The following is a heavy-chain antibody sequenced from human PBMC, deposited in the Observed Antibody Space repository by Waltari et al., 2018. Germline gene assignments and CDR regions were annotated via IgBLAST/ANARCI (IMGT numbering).Heavy chain of an antibody. D-gene: IGHD7-27*01. Sequence: VKVVQSGAEVKKPGESLEISCKVSGNNLNTFWITWVRRMPGKGLEWMGAIYLGDLDTRYSPPFRGHVTISADKSIHTAYLQLESLKISDTAIYFCASGDHFVFDSWGQGSLVTVSS. CDR3: ASGDHFVFDS. V-gene: IGHV5-51*01. J-gene: IGHJ4*02. CDR2: IYLGDLDT. CDR1: GNNLNTFW.